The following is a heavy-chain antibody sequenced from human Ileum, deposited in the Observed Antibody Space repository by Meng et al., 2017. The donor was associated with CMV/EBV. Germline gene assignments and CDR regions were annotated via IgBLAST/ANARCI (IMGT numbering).Heavy chain of an antibody. Sequence: GESLKISCAASGFTFSSYSMNWVRQAPGKGLEWVSSISSSSSYIYYADSVKGRFTISRDNAKNSLYLQMNSLRAEDTAVYYCARDGYYDFWSGYLRYWGQGTLVTVSS. V-gene: IGHV3-21*04. J-gene: IGHJ4*02. CDR1: GFTFSSYS. CDR2: ISSSSSYI. D-gene: IGHD3-3*01. CDR3: ARDGYYDFWSGYLRY.